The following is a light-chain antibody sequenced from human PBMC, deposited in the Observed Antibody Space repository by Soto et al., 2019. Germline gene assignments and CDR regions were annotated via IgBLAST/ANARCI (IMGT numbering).Light chain of an antibody. J-gene: IGKJ3*01. CDR3: QHYNSYPFT. Sequence: DIQMTQSPSTLSAFVGDRVTITCRASQSISDSLAWYQQRSGKAPKLLIYRASSLQSGVPSRFSGSGSGTEFTLTISSLQPDDFATYYCQHYNSYPFTFGPGTQVDIK. V-gene: IGKV1-5*03. CDR1: QSISDS. CDR2: RAS.